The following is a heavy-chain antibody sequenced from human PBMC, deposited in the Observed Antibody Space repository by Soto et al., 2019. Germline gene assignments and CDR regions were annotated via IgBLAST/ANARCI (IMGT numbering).Heavy chain of an antibody. D-gene: IGHD4-17*01. J-gene: IGHJ4*02. CDR3: AKDLWPYGDHSSSDY. Sequence: VESGGGVVQPGRSLRLSCAASGFTFSSYGMHWVRQAPGKGLEWVAVISYDGSNKYYADSVKGRFTISRDNSKNTLYLQMNSLRAEDTAVYYCAKDLWPYGDHSSSDYWGQGTLVTVSS. CDR1: GFTFSSYG. CDR2: ISYDGSNK. V-gene: IGHV3-30*18.